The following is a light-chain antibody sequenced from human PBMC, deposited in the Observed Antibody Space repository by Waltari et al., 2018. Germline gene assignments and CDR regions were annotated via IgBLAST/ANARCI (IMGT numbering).Light chain of an antibody. CDR2: KAS. V-gene: IGKV1-5*03. CDR3: QQYNSAPWT. Sequence: DIQITQSPSSLSASVGDRVTITCRASQGINSWLAWYQQKPGKAPNLLIYKASSLESGVPSRFSGSGSGTDFTLTISSLQPEDFATYYCQQYNSAPWTFGQGTKVEVK. CDR1: QGINSW. J-gene: IGKJ1*01.